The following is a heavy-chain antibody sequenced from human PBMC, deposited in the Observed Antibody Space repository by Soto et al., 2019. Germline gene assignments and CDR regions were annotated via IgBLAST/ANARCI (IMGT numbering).Heavy chain of an antibody. J-gene: IGHJ3*02. D-gene: IGHD2-2*01. Sequence: GQGLEWMGRIIPILGIANYAQKFQGRVTITADKSTSTAYMELSSLRSEDTVVYYCARPSNCSSTSCYWGDDAFDIWGQGTMVSVSS. CDR2: IIPILGIA. CDR3: ARPSNCSSTSCYWGDDAFDI. V-gene: IGHV1-69*02.